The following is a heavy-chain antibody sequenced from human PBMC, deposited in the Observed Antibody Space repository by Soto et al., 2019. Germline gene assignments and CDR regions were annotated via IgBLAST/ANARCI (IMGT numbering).Heavy chain of an antibody. CDR1: GFTFSSYW. CDR3: ARGRIVGATIFIDY. V-gene: IGHV3-74*01. J-gene: IGHJ4*02. CDR2: INSDGSST. Sequence: GGSLRLSCAASGFTFSSYWMHWVRQAPGKGLVWVSRINSDGSSTSYADSVKGRFTISRDNAKNTLYLQMNSLRAEDTAVYYCARGRIVGATIFIDYWGQGTLVTVSA. D-gene: IGHD1-26*01.